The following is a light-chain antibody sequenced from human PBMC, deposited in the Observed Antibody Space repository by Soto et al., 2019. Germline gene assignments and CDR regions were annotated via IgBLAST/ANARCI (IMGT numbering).Light chain of an antibody. Sequence: DIRMTQSPSTLSASVGDRVTITCRASQSISSWLAWYQQKPGKAPKLLIFDASNLKSGVPSRFSGSGSGTEFTLTISSLQPDDFATYYCQQYYSYSPTFGQGTKVEIE. CDR2: DAS. V-gene: IGKV1-5*01. CDR3: QQYYSYSPT. CDR1: QSISSW. J-gene: IGKJ1*01.